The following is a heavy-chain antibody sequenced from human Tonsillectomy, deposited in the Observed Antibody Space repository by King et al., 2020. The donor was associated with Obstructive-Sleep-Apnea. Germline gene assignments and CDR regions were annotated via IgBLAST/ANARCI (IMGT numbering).Heavy chain of an antibody. CDR2: MNPNSGNT. CDR3: ARGWGGGNNYYYYGMDV. Sequence: QLVQSGAEVKKPGASVKVSCKASGYTFTSYDINWVRQATGQGLEWMGWMNPNSGNTGYAQKFQGRVTMTRNTSISTAYMELSSLRSEDTAGYSCARGWGGGNNYYYYGMDVWGQGTTVTVSS. D-gene: IGHD3-16*01. CDR1: GYTFTSYD. V-gene: IGHV1-8*01. J-gene: IGHJ6*02.